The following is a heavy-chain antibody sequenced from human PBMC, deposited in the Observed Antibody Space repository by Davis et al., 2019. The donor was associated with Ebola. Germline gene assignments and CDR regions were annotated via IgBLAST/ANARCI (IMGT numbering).Heavy chain of an antibody. D-gene: IGHD2-21*01. Sequence: SVKVSCKASGGTFSSYAISWVRQAPGQGLEWMGGIIPIFGTANYAQKFQGRVTITADESTSTAYMELSSLRSEDTAVYYCARRYEGIVVETGPGAFDIWGQGTMVTVSS. J-gene: IGHJ3*02. CDR2: IIPIFGTA. CDR3: ARRYEGIVVETGPGAFDI. V-gene: IGHV1-69*13. CDR1: GGTFSSYA.